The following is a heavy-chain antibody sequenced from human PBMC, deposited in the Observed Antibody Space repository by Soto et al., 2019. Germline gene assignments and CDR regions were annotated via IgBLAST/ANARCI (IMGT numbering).Heavy chain of an antibody. CDR2: ISAYNGNT. Sequence: GASVKVSCKASGYTFTSYGISWVRQAPGQGLEWMGWISAYNGNTNYAQKLQGRVTMTTDTSTSTAYMELRSLRSDDTAVYYCARVDRDYYDSSGYYFDYWGQGTLVTVSS. CDR3: ARVDRDYYDSSGYYFDY. D-gene: IGHD3-22*01. CDR1: GYTFTSYG. J-gene: IGHJ4*02. V-gene: IGHV1-18*01.